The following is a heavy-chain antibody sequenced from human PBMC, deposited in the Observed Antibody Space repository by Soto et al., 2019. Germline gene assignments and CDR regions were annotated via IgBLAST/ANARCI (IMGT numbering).Heavy chain of an antibody. CDR1: GEALASGQSY. D-gene: IGHD3-10*01. CDR2: TFVTGAT. J-gene: IGHJ6*02. V-gene: IGHV4-61*01. Sequence: QVQLPESGPGLVKSSETLSVMCFVSGEALASGQSYWNWIRQAPGKGLERIGQTFVTGATKYSASFWAVVTMSVETSNSQISLALPSVAAADYATYFCERGRSDSAGSSFGRRMDVWRQVPTVNLSS. CDR3: ERGRSDSAGSSFGRRMDV.